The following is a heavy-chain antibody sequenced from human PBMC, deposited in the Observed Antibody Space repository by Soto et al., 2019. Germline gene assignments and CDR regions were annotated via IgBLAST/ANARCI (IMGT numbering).Heavy chain of an antibody. CDR3: ARESKNNGDYDY. V-gene: IGHV3-21*01. CDR1: GFTFSSYA. Sequence: VQLVESGGGVVQPGRSLRLSCAASGFTFSSYAMHWVRQAPGKGLEWVSSISSSSSYIYYADSVKGRFTISRDNAKNSLYLQMNSLRAEDTAVYYCARESKNNGDYDYWGQGTLVTVSS. D-gene: IGHD4-17*01. CDR2: ISSSSSYI. J-gene: IGHJ4*02.